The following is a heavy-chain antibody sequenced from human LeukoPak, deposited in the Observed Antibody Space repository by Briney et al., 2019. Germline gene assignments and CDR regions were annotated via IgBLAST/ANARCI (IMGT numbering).Heavy chain of an antibody. Sequence: KVSCKASGYTFTSYWIGWVRQMPGKGLEWMGIIYPGDSDTRYSPSFQGQVIISADKSISTAYLQWSSLKASDTAMYYCARHLSSGYSDYWGQGTLVTVSS. J-gene: IGHJ4*02. CDR2: IYPGDSDT. CDR3: ARHLSSGYSDY. CDR1: GYTFTSYW. D-gene: IGHD6-19*01. V-gene: IGHV5-51*01.